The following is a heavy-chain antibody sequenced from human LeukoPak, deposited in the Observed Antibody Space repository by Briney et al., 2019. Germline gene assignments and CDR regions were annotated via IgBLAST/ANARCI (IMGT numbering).Heavy chain of an antibody. CDR3: ASERYNWNYAFDY. Sequence: GGSLRLSCAASGFTVSSNYMSWVRQAPGKGLEWVSVIYSGGSTYYADSVKGRFTISRDNSKNTLYLQMNSLRAEDTAVYYCASERYNWNYAFDYWGQGILVTVSS. CDR1: GFTVSSNY. D-gene: IGHD1-7*01. J-gene: IGHJ4*02. CDR2: IYSGGST. V-gene: IGHV3-66*01.